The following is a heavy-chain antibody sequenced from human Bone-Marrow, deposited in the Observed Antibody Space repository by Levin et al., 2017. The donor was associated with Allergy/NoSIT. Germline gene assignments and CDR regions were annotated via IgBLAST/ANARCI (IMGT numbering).Heavy chain of an antibody. J-gene: IGHJ4*02. CDR3: ARETFDRSGYYYGDF. Sequence: SVKVSCKASRGTFSSHTLSWVRQAPGQRLEWLGRIIPALGITNYAPNLQARLSITADTSPDTCYMDLTSLRSDDTGMYYCARETFDRSGYYYGDFWGQGTLVTVSS. V-gene: IGHV1-69*04. CDR1: RGTFSSHT. D-gene: IGHD3-22*01. CDR2: IIPALGIT.